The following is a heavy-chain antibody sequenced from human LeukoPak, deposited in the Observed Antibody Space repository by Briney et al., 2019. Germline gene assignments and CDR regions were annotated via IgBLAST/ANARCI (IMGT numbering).Heavy chain of an antibody. D-gene: IGHD3-3*01. CDR3: ARVYQGVAIFDGIDY. Sequence: PGGALRLSCVASGFTFSSYSMNWVRQAPGKGVEWVSSISRSSSYINYADSLKGRFTISRDNAKNSVYLQMNSLRAEDTAVYYCARVYQGVAIFDGIDYWGQGTLVTVSS. V-gene: IGHV3-21*01. J-gene: IGHJ4*02. CDR1: GFTFSSYS. CDR2: ISRSSSYI.